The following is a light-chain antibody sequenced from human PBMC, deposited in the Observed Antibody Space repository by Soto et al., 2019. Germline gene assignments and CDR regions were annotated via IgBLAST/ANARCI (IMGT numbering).Light chain of an antibody. CDR3: CSYAGSSTFEV. J-gene: IGLJ2*01. CDR1: SSDVGSYNV. CDR2: EGS. Sequence: QSALTQPASVSRSPGQSITISCTGTSSDVGSYNVVSWYQQHPGKAPKLMIYEGSKRPSGVSNRFSGSKSGNTASLTISGLQAEDEADYYCCSYAGSSTFEVFGGGTKLTVL. V-gene: IGLV2-23*03.